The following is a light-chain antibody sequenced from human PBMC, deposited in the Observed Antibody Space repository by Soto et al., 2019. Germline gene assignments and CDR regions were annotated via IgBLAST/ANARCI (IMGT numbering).Light chain of an antibody. CDR2: GVS. CDR3: QHYVTSSIT. Sequence: LTQSPDTLSLSPGERATLSCRASQTVSSNYLALGLQRPGQAPRLLMYGVSSRATGTPDRISVGGSGIDVTLTISRLEPEDFAVYYCQHYVTSSITFGQGTRLEIK. V-gene: IGKV3-20*01. J-gene: IGKJ5*01. CDR1: QTVSSNY.